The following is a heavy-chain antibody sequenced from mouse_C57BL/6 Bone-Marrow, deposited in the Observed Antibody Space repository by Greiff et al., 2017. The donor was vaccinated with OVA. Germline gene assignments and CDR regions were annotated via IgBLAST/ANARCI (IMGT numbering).Heavy chain of an antibody. D-gene: IGHD1-1*01. CDR3: ARHEDPHYYYGSPYYFDY. CDR2: FYPGSGSI. V-gene: IGHV1-62-2*01. CDR1: GYTFTEYT. Sequence: LVKPGASVKLSCKASGYTFTEYTIHWVKQRSGQGLEWIGWFYPGSGSIKYNEKFKDKATLTADKSSSTVYMELSRLTSEDSAVYFCARHEDPHYYYGSPYYFDYWGQGTTLTVSS. J-gene: IGHJ2*01.